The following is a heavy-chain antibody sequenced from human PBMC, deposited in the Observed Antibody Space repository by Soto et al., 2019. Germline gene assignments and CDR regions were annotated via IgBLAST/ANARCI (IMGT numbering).Heavy chain of an antibody. CDR3: ARVFSSSWFYYFDY. V-gene: IGHV4-39*07. J-gene: IGHJ4*02. CDR2: IYYSGST. D-gene: IGHD6-13*01. Sequence: SETLSLTCTVSGGSISSSSYYWGWIRQPPGKGLEWIGSIYYSGSTYNNPSLKSRVTISIDTSKNQFSLKLNSVTAADTAVYFCARVFSSSWFYYFDYWGQGTLVTVSS. CDR1: GGSISSSSYY.